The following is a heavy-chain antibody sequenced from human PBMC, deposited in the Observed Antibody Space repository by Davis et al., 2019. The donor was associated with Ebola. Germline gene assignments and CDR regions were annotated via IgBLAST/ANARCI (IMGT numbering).Heavy chain of an antibody. V-gene: IGHV3-73*01. CDR1: GFTFSGSA. J-gene: IGHJ4*02. Sequence: PGGSLRLSCAASGFTFSGSAMHWVRQASGKGLEWVGRIRSKANSYATAYAASVKGRFTISRDDSKNTAYLQMNSLKTEDTAVYYCTRQSRDYYSDYWGQGTLVTVSS. CDR2: IRSKANSYAT. D-gene: IGHD3-22*01. CDR3: TRQSRDYYSDY.